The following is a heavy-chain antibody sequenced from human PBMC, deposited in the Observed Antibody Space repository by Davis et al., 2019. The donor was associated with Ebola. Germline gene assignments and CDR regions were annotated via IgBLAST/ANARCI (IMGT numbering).Heavy chain of an antibody. CDR1: GFTFSSYG. Sequence: PGGSLRLSCAASGFTFSSYGMHWVRQAPGKGLEWVSTITRSGAGAYYADSVKGRFNISRDNSKNTLYLQMNSLRAEDTAVYYCARGDGYNSAPFYYYYGMDVWGQGTTVTVSS. CDR3: ARGDGYNSAPFYYYYGMDV. V-gene: IGHV3-23*01. D-gene: IGHD5-24*01. CDR2: ITRSGAGA. J-gene: IGHJ6*02.